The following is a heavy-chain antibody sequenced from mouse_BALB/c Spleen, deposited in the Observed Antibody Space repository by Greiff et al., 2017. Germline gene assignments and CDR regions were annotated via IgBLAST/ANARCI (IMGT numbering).Heavy chain of an antibody. CDR1: GYAFTNYL. J-gene: IGHJ2*01. Sequence: VKLMESGAELVRPGTSVKVSCKASGYAFTNYLIEWVKQRPGQGLEWIGVINPGSGGTNYNEKFKGKATLTADKSSSTAYMQLSSLTSDDSAVYFCARSGITTAPFDYWGQGTTLTVSS. V-gene: IGHV1-54*01. CDR2: INPGSGGT. CDR3: ARSGITTAPFDY. D-gene: IGHD1-2*01.